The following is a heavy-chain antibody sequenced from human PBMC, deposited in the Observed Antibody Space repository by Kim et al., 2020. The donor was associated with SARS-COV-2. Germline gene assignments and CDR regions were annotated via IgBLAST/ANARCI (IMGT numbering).Heavy chain of an antibody. CDR3: ASGGVGRDWNDENAFDI. CDR2: IYYSGST. J-gene: IGHJ3*02. Sequence: SETLSLTCTVSGGSISSSSYYWGWIRQPPGKGLEWIGSIYYSGSTYYNPSLKTLVTISVDTSKNQFSLKLISVTAADTAVYYVASGGVGRDWNDENAFDIWGQGKMVTLSS. CDR1: GGSISSSSYY. V-gene: IGHV4-39*01. D-gene: IGHD1-1*01.